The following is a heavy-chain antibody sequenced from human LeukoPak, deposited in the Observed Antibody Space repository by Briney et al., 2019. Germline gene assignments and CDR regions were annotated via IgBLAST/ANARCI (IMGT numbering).Heavy chain of an antibody. CDR2: INSDGSST. V-gene: IGHV3-74*01. CDR3: AKDSRYYYYYYMDV. CDR1: GFTFSSYW. J-gene: IGHJ6*03. Sequence: PGGSLRLSCAASGFTFSSYWMHWVRQAPGKGLVWVSRINSDGSSTSYADSVKGRFTISRDNAKNTLYLQMNSLRAEDTAVYYCAKDSRYYYYYYMDVWGKGTTVTISS.